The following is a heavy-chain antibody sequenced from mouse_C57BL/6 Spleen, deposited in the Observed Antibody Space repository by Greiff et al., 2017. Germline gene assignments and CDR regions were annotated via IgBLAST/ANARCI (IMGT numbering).Heavy chain of an antibody. CDR1: GYTFTDYY. V-gene: IGHV1-76*01. CDR2: IYPGSGNT. Sequence: QVQLQQSGAELVRPGASVKLSCKASGYTFTDYYINWVKQRPGQGLEWIARIYPGSGNTYYNEKFKGKATLTAEKSSSTAYMQLSSLTSEDSAVYFCARGGLRYYAMDYWGQGTSVTVSS. J-gene: IGHJ4*01. CDR3: ARGGLRYYAMDY.